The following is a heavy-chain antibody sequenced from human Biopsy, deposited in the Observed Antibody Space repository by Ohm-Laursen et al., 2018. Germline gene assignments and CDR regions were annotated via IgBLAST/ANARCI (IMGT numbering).Heavy chain of an antibody. D-gene: IGHD3-16*01. CDR1: GASINTGAYY. V-gene: IGHV4-31*11. CDR3: GRESRLRNAVGGFDP. J-gene: IGHJ5*02. CDR2: IENSGSS. Sequence: TLSLTCGVSGASINTGAYYWSWIRQSPKKGLEWIGNIENSGSSYYNPSLKSRVTMSVDTSRNQFSLKLRSLTIADTAVYYCGRESRLRNAVGGFDPWGQGTLAIVSS.